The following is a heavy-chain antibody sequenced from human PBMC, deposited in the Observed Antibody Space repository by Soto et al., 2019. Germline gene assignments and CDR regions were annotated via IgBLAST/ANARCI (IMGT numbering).Heavy chain of an antibody. CDR3: ARDFDCSGGICYSNWLDP. Sequence: QVQLVQAGAEVKKNGASVKVACKASGYIYIRSGLNLVRQAPVQGLAWMGWVSPDNNKTNYVLKFQGRVTMTTDTSTSTAYMGSMRLRSDDTSVYYCARDFDCSGGICYSNWLDPWGQGTLVTVSS. V-gene: IGHV1-18*01. CDR2: VSPDNNKT. CDR1: GYIYIRSG. J-gene: IGHJ5*02. D-gene: IGHD2-15*01.